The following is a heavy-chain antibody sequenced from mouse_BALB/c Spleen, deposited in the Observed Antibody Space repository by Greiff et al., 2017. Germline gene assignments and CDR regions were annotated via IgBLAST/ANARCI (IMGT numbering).Heavy chain of an antibody. CDR1: GFTFSSYA. CDR3: ARWDGYYSWFAY. Sequence: DVKLVESGGGLVKPGGSLKLSCAASGFTFSSYAMSWVRQSPEKRLEWVAEISSGGSYTYYPDTVTGRFTISRDNAKNTLYLEISSLRSEDTAMYYCARWDGYYSWFAYWGQGTLVTVSA. CDR2: ISSGGSYT. D-gene: IGHD2-3*01. J-gene: IGHJ3*01. V-gene: IGHV5-9-4*01.